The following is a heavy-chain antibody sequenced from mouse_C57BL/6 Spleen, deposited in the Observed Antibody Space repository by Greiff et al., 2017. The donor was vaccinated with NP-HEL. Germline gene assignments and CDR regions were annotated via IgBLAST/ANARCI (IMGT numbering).Heavy chain of an antibody. V-gene: IGHV1-52*01. Sequence: QVQLQQPGAELVRPGSSVKLSCKASGYTFTSYWMHWVKQRPIQGLEWIGNIDPSDSETHYNQKFKDKATLTVDKSSSTAYMQLSSLTSEDSAVYYCARREDYYGTGFDYWGQGTTLTVSS. J-gene: IGHJ2*01. D-gene: IGHD1-1*01. CDR2: IDPSDSET. CDR3: ARREDYYGTGFDY. CDR1: GYTFTSYW.